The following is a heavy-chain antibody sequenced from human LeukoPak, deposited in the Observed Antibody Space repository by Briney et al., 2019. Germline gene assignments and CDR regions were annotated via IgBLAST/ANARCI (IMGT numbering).Heavy chain of an antibody. J-gene: IGHJ4*02. CDR1: GFTFSSYA. D-gene: IGHD5-18*01. CDR3: ARDPELQLKGYYFDY. CDR2: LSYDGSNK. V-gene: IGHV3-30*04. Sequence: GRSLRLSCAASGFTFSSYAMHWVRQAPGKGLEWGAVLSYDGSNKYYADSVKGRFTISRDNSKNTLYLQMNSLRAEDTAVYYCARDPELQLKGYYFDYWGQGTLVTVSS.